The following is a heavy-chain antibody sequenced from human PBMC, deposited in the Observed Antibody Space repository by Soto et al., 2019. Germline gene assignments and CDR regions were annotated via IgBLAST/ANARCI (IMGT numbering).Heavy chain of an antibody. CDR3: ARGSNDYHFDY. D-gene: IGHD4-17*01. CDR2: ISSNGGST. J-gene: IGHJ4*02. Sequence: EVQLVESGGGLVQPGGSLRLSCAASGFTFSSYAMHWVRQAPGKGLEYVSVISSNGGSTYYANSVKGRFTISRDNSKNTMYLQMGSLRAEDMAVHYYARGSNDYHFDYWGQGTLVTVSS. V-gene: IGHV3-64*01. CDR1: GFTFSSYA.